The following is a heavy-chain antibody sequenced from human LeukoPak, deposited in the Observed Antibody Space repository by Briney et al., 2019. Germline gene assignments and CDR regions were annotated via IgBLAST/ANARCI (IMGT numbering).Heavy chain of an antibody. CDR1: GFTFDDYG. J-gene: IGHJ3*02. CDR2: INWNGGST. CDR3: ARDWGSGWPGHAFDI. Sequence: GGSLILSCAASGFTFDDYGMSWVRQAPGKGLEWVSGINWNGGSTGYADSVKGRFTISRDNAKNSLYLQMNSLRVEDTAVYYCARDWGSGWPGHAFDIWGQGAMVTVSS. V-gene: IGHV3-20*04. D-gene: IGHD6-19*01.